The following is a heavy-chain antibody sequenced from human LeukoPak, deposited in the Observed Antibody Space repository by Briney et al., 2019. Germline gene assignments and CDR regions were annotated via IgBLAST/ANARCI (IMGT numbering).Heavy chain of an antibody. V-gene: IGHV3-48*04. D-gene: IGHD6-13*01. CDR2: ITTRSAT. CDR1: GFTFSSYS. Sequence: PGGSLRLSCAASGFTFSSYSMNWVRQAPGKGLEWVSYITTRSATYYTDSVKGRFTISRDNAKNSLYLQMNSLRAEDTAVYHCVRGVSISSSWYNDIWGQGTMVIVSS. CDR3: VRGVSISSSWYNDI. J-gene: IGHJ3*02.